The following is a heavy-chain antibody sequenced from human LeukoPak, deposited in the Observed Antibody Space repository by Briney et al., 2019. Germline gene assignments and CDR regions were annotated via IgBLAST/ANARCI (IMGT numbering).Heavy chain of an antibody. CDR1: GYSFTSYW. V-gene: IGHV5-51*01. D-gene: IGHD3-3*01. CDR2: IYPGDSDT. J-gene: IGHJ5*02. Sequence: GESLKISCKGSGYSFTSYWIGWVRQMPGKGLEWMGIIYPGDSDTRYSPSFQGQVTIPADKSISTAYLQWSSLKASDTAMYYCARVQGITIFGVVNSQIDPWGQGTLVTVSS. CDR3: ARVQGITIFGVVNSQIDP.